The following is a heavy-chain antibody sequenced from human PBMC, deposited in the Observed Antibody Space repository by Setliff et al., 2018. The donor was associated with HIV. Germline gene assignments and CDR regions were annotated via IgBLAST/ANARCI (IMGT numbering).Heavy chain of an antibody. CDR1: GDSITTNY. CDR3: ARESGSAYYYYYMDV. D-gene: IGHD1-26*01. J-gene: IGHJ6*03. CDR2: INNNGNT. V-gene: IGHV4-4*07. Sequence: SETLSLTCTCSGDSITTNYWSWIRQPAGKGPEWIGRINNNGNTNYNPSLKSRVTMSVDTSKNQFSLKMSSVTAADTAVYYCARESGSAYYYYYMDVWGQGTMVTVSS.